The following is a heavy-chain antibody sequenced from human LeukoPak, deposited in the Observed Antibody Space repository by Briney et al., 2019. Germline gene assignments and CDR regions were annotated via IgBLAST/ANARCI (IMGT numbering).Heavy chain of an antibody. CDR3: ARTTVTTPFDY. CDR2: INHSGST. Sequence: SETLSLTCAVYGGSFSGYYWSWIRQPPGKGLDWIGEINHSGSTDYNPYLKSRVTISVDTSTNQFSLKLSSVTAADTAVYYCARTTVTTPFDYWGQGTLVTVSS. CDR1: GGSFSGYY. V-gene: IGHV4-34*01. J-gene: IGHJ4*02. D-gene: IGHD4-17*01.